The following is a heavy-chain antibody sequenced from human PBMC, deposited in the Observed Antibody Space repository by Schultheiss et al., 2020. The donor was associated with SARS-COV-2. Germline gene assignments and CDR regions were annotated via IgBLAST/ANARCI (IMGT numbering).Heavy chain of an antibody. Sequence: GGSLRLSCAASGFTFSSYSLSWVRQAPGKGLEWVSVIYSGGSTYYADSVKGRFTISRDNSKNTLYLQMNSLRAEDTAVYYCAKASGTAIRFDYWGQGTLVTVSS. CDR2: IYSGGST. J-gene: IGHJ4*02. D-gene: IGHD5-18*01. CDR3: AKASGTAIRFDY. CDR1: GFTFSSYS. V-gene: IGHV3-23*03.